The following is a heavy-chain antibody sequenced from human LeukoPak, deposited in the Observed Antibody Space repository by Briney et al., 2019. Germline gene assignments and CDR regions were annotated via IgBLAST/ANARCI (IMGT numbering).Heavy chain of an antibody. CDR1: GFTFSSYV. J-gene: IGHJ4*02. CDR3: AKDDDYGDYAAY. CDR2: ISGSGGST. V-gene: IGHV3-23*01. D-gene: IGHD4-17*01. Sequence: PGGSLRLSCAASGFTFSSYVMSWVSQAPGKGLEWVSAISGSGGSTYYADSVNGRFTISRDNSKNTLYLQMNSLRAEDTAVYYCAKDDDYGDYAAYWGQGTLVTVSS.